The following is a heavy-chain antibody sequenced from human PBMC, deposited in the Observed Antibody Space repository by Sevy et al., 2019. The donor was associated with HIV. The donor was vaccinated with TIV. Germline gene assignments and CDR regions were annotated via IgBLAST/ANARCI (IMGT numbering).Heavy chain of an antibody. J-gene: IGHJ4*02. V-gene: IGHV3-7*01. Sequence: GGSLRLSCAASGFTFSSYWMSWVRQAPGKGLEWVANIKQDGSEKYYVDSVKGRFTISRDNAKNSLYLQMNSLRAEDTAVYYCARSLYYDFWSGYYVHYWGQGTLVTVSS. CDR3: ARSLYYDFWSGYYVHY. CDR2: IKQDGSEK. CDR1: GFTFSSYW. D-gene: IGHD3-3*01.